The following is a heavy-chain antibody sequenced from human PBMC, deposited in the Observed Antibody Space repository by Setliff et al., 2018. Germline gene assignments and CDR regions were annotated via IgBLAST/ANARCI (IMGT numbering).Heavy chain of an antibody. CDR1: GYTFTSYG. V-gene: IGHV1-18*01. J-gene: IGHJ4*02. Sequence: GASVKVSCKASGYTFTSYGINWVRQAPGQRLEWVGWISGYNGDTNYAQKFQGRVTMTTDRSTRTAYMELRSLISDDTAVYYCARCFPFLSGYDRGAFDSWGQGTLVT. D-gene: IGHD5-12*01. CDR3: ARCFPFLSGYDRGAFDS. CDR2: ISGYNGDT.